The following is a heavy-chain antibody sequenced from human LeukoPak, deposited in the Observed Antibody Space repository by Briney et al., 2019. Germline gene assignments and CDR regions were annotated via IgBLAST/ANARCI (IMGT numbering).Heavy chain of an antibody. CDR3: AKDLDSSGVSY. CDR1: GFTFSAYA. CDR2: ILNDVESK. Sequence: GGSLRLSCVASGFTFSAYAMSWVRQAPGKGLEWVAVILNDVESKYYADSVKGRFTISRDNSKNTLYLQMNSLRADDTALYYCAKDLDSSGVSYWGQGTLVAVSS. D-gene: IGHD3-22*01. V-gene: IGHV3-30*18. J-gene: IGHJ4*02.